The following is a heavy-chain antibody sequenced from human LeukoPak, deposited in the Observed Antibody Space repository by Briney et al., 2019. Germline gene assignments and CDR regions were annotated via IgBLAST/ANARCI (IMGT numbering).Heavy chain of an antibody. V-gene: IGHV4-59*08. J-gene: IGHJ4*02. Sequence: SETLSLTCSVSGSSISNYYWSWIRQSPGKGLEWIGYIYSTGSTDYNPSLKSRVTISVETSKNQFSLRLSSVAAADTAVYFCARHEGLARPFDYWGQGTLVPVSS. CDR3: ARHEGLARPFDY. D-gene: IGHD6-19*01. CDR1: GSSISNYY. CDR2: IYSTGST.